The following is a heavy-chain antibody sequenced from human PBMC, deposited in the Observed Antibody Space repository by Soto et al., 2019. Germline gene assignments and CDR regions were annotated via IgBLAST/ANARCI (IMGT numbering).Heavy chain of an antibody. J-gene: IGHJ3*02. Sequence: QVQLVQSGAEVKKPGASVKVSCKASGYTFTSFGISWVRQAPGQGLEWMGWISAYNGNTNYAENLQARVTMTTDTSTSTAYMEPRSLRSDDTAVYYCARDHRGGTDAFDIWGQGTMVTVSS. D-gene: IGHD2-15*01. CDR3: ARDHRGGTDAFDI. CDR2: ISAYNGNT. V-gene: IGHV1-18*01. CDR1: GYTFTSFG.